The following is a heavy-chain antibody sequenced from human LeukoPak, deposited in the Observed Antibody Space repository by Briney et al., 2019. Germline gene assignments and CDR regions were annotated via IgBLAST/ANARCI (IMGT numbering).Heavy chain of an antibody. CDR2: ISGSGGGT. D-gene: IGHD1-26*01. J-gene: IGHJ4*02. CDR1: GFTFSSYA. CDR3: AKDEIGSYYGYFDY. V-gene: IGHV3-23*01. Sequence: PGGSLRLSCAASGFTFSSYAMSWVRQAPGKGLEWVSAISGSGGGTYYADSVKGRFTISRDNSKNTLYLQMNSLRAEDTAVYYCAKDEIGSYYGYFDYWGQGTLVTVSS.